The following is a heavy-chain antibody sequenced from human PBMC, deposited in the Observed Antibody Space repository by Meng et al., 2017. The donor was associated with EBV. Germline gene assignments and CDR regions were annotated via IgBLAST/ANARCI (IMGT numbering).Heavy chain of an antibody. D-gene: IGHD5/OR15-5a*01. CDR1: GDSLSSFYY. CDR3: ARPFPSIVSPRLDPFGD. CDR2: AHYSGRT. J-gene: IGHJ4*02. V-gene: IGHV4-39*01. Sequence: QLQLQESGPGQVKPSEXLPFTCTVSGDSLSSFYYCAWLRQPPGRGLEWIGRAHYSGRTYYSPSLRSRVTVSIDTSKNQFSLRLTSVTAADTALYYCARPFPSIVSPRLDPFGDWGQGALVTVAS.